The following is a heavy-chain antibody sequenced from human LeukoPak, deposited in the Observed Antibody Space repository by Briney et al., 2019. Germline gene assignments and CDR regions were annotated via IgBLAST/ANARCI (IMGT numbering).Heavy chain of an antibody. Sequence: GGSLRLSCAASGFTFDDYGMSWVRQAPGKGLEWVSGINWNGGSTGYADSVKGRFTISRDTAKNSLYLQMNSLRAEDTALYYCARDPTGSSWYYYMDVWGKGATVTVSS. CDR2: INWNGGST. D-gene: IGHD6-13*01. J-gene: IGHJ6*03. CDR3: ARDPTGSSWYYYMDV. V-gene: IGHV3-20*04. CDR1: GFTFDDYG.